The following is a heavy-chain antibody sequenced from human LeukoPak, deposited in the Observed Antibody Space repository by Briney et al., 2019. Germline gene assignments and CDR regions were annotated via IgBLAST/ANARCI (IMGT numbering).Heavy chain of an antibody. J-gene: IGHJ4*02. CDR2: IREDGSEK. D-gene: IGHD3-10*01. Sequence: GGSLRLSCAASGFTFSAYWMSWVRQAPGKGLEWVANIREDGSEKYYVDSVKGQFTISRDNAKNSLFLQMDSMRAEDTAVYYCARDLAGHYYGSGSSFDYWGQGTLVTVSS. V-gene: IGHV3-7*01. CDR3: ARDLAGHYYGSGSSFDY. CDR1: GFTFSAYW.